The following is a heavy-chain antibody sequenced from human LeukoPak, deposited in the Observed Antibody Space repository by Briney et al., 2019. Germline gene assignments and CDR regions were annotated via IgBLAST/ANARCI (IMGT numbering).Heavy chain of an antibody. CDR1: GFTLGGDD. Sequence: GGSLRLSCTASGFTLGGDDMHWVRQTTGDGLEWVAAVSAGHHAFYAGSVKGRFAVSREDAMSSLYLQMNSLGAGDTAVYYCVREARGYHYTDFDYWGQGSLVTVSS. V-gene: IGHV3-13*01. CDR3: VREARGYHYTDFDY. D-gene: IGHD5-18*01. CDR2: VSAGHHA. J-gene: IGHJ4*02.